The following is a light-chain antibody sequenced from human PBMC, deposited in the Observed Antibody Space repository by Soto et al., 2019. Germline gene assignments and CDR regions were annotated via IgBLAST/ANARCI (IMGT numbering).Light chain of an antibody. V-gene: IGLV1-44*01. CDR3: GAWDDSLNGHV. J-gene: IGLJ1*01. CDR2: TTN. Sequence: QSVLTQPHSASGTPGQRVTISCSGSSSNIGTSSVHWFQQLPGTAPKLLISTTNQRPSGVPERFSGSKSGTSASLAISGLQSEAEADYYCGAWDDSLNGHVFGTGTKVTVL. CDR1: SSNIGTSS.